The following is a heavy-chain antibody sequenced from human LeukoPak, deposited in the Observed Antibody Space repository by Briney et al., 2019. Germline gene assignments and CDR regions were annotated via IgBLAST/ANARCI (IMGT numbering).Heavy chain of an antibody. J-gene: IGHJ6*04. V-gene: IGHV3-74*01. Sequence: GGSLRLSCAASGFTFSSYWMHWVRQAPGKGLVWVSRIKSDGSSTYYADSVTGRFTISRDNAKNTLFLRMNSLRAEDTAVYYCARASFIVGTTDVWGKGTTVTVSS. CDR2: IKSDGSST. CDR3: ARASFIVGTTDV. CDR1: GFTFSSYW. D-gene: IGHD1-26*01.